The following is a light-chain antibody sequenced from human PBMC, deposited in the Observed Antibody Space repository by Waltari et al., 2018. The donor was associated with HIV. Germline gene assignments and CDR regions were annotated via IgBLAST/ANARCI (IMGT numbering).Light chain of an antibody. CDR2: ETS. J-gene: IGKJ4*01. CDR3: QQRESWPPVT. Sequence: EIVLTQSPATLSVSPGDTAILSCRASQSVGRLLAWYQQKSGQPPILLLYETSTRAAGTPGRFNGSGSGTDFALTITDVEPADVAVYYCQQRESWPPVTFGGGTRV. CDR1: QSVGRL. V-gene: IGKV3-11*01.